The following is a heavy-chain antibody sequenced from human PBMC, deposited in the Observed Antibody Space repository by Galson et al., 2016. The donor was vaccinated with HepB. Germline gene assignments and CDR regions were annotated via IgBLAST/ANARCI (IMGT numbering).Heavy chain of an antibody. CDR1: GYTFIDYF. CDR3: ARAPRTVANNWNSHYVGDY. D-gene: IGHD1-1*01. CDR2: INPNNGGT. V-gene: IGHV1-2*06. J-gene: IGHJ4*02. Sequence: SVKVSCKASGYTFIDYFIHWVRQAPGQGLEWMGRINPNNGGTNYAQKFQGRVTMTRDTSISTAYMELTRLRSDDTAVYYCARAPRTVANNWNSHYVGDYWGQGTLVTVSS.